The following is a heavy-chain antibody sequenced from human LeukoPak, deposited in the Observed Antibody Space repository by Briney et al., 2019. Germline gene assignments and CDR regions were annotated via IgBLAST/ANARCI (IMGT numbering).Heavy chain of an antibody. V-gene: IGHV4-39*07. Sequence: PSETLSLTCTVSGDSFSSVTDYWAWIRQPPGKGLEWIASVDYSGGTYYNPSLESRVAISADMSKNQFSLKLTSVTGADTAVYYCAGERGEEYSSGWYKTNYFDNWGQGIRVTVPS. CDR1: GDSFSSVTDY. D-gene: IGHD6-19*01. CDR3: AGERGEEYSSGWYKTNYFDN. CDR2: VDYSGGT. J-gene: IGHJ4*02.